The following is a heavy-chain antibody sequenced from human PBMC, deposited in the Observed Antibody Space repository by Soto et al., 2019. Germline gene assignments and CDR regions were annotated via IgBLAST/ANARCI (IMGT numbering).Heavy chain of an antibody. J-gene: IGHJ6*02. CDR2: IIPNFGTA. CDR1: GDTFSSYA. Sequence: SVKVSCKASGDTFSSYAISWVRQAPGQGLEWMGGIIPNFGTANYAQKLQGRVTITADKSTSTAYMELSSLRSEDTAVYYCARDRHTQGLFWCGESPKAVIFYGMDVWGQGTTVTVSS. CDR3: ARDRHTQGLFWCGESPKAVIFYGMDV. V-gene: IGHV1-69*06. D-gene: IGHD3-10*01.